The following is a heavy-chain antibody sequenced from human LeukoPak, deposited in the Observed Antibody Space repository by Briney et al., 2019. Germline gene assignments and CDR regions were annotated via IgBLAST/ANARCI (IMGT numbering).Heavy chain of an antibody. CDR1: GFTFSSYA. V-gene: IGHV3-30-3*01. CDR2: ISYDGSNK. J-gene: IGHJ4*02. D-gene: IGHD3-10*01. CDR3: ARERGETADGSYYFDY. Sequence: GGSRRLSCAASGFTFSSYAMHWVRQAPGKGLEWVAVISYDGSNKYYADSVKGRFTISRDNSKNTLYLQMNSLRAEDTAVYYCARERGETADGSYYFDYWGQGTLVTVSS.